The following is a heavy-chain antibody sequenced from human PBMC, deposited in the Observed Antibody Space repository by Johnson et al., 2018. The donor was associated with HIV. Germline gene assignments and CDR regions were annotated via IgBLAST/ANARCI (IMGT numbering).Heavy chain of an antibody. D-gene: IGHD2-15*01. J-gene: IGHJ3*02. V-gene: IGHV3-53*01. CDR1: WFTVSSNY. Sequence: VQLVESGGGLIQPGGSLRLSCAASWFTVSSNYMSWVRQAPGKGLEWVSVIYSGGSTYYADSVKGRFTISRDNAKNSLYLQMNSLRAEDTALYYCHVVVAADQTNYHDAFDIWGQGTMVTVSS. CDR2: IYSGGST. CDR3: HVVVAADQTNYHDAFDI.